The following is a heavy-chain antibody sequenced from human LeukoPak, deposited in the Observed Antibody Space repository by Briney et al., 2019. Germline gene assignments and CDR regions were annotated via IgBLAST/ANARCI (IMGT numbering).Heavy chain of an antibody. CDR2: IYTSGST. CDR3: ARELAGYGKLDY. V-gene: IGHV4-61*02. D-gene: IGHD5-12*01. Sequence: SDTLSLTCTVSGGSLSSGSYFWGWIRQPAGTGLEWIGRIYTSGSTHYNPSLKSRVTISPDTSKNQFSLKLSSVTAADAAVYDCARELAGYGKLDYWGQGSLVTVSS. CDR1: GGSLSSGSYF. J-gene: IGHJ4*02.